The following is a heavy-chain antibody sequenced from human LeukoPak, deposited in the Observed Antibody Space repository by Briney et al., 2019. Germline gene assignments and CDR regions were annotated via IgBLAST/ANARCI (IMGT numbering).Heavy chain of an antibody. J-gene: IGHJ4*02. CDR2: IYYSGST. D-gene: IGHD4-17*01. CDR3: ARSDYAFDY. V-gene: IGHV4-59*08. CDR1: GGSISSYY. Sequence: SETLSLTCTVSGGSISSYYWSWIRQPPGKGLEWIGYIYYSGSTNYNPSLKSRVTISVDTSKNQFPLKLSSVTAADTAVYYCARSDYAFDYWGQGTLVTVSS.